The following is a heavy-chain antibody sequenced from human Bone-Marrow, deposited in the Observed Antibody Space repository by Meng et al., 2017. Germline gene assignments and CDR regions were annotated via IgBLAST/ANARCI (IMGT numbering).Heavy chain of an antibody. CDR3: ARDVGCGGDCYGGY. D-gene: IGHD2-21*02. CDR1: GYSISSGYY. Sequence: SEILSPTCTVYGYSISSGYYWGWTRQPPGKGLEWIGSIYHIGSTYYNPPLKSRVTISVDTSKNQFSLKLSSVTAADTAVYYCARDVGCGGDCYGGYWGQGTLVTVSS. V-gene: IGHV4-38-2*02. CDR2: IYHIGST. J-gene: IGHJ4*02.